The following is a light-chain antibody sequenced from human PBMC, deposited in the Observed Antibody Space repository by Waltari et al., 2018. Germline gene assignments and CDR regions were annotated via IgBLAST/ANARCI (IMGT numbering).Light chain of an antibody. CDR1: QDISNY. CDR2: DAS. J-gene: IGKJ4*01. Sequence: DILMTQSPFLLSASVGDRVTITCQASQDISNYLNWFQQKPGEAPKHLIYDASNLENGVPSRFSGSGSGTDFTFTISSLQPEDLATYYCQQYDHLPLTFGGGTKVEIK. V-gene: IGKV1-33*01. CDR3: QQYDHLPLT.